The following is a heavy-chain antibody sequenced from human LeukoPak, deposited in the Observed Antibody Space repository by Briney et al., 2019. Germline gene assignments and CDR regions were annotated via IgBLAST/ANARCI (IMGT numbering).Heavy chain of an antibody. CDR1: LDSTTSNF. J-gene: IGHJ4*02. Sequence: SETQSLTCTVSLDSTTSNFWSWVRQPPGKGLEWIGEIHRSGSPNYNPSLQSRVTISIDRSRNQIALKLSSVTAADTAVYYCAREILGGFNPGAYWGQGTLVTVSS. D-gene: IGHD1-14*01. CDR3: AREILGGFNPGAY. V-gene: IGHV4-4*02. CDR2: IHRSGSP.